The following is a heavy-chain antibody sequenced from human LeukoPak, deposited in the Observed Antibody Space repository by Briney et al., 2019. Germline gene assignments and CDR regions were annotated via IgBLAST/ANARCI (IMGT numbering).Heavy chain of an antibody. J-gene: IGHJ6*02. CDR1: GGTFSSYA. CDR2: IIPIFGTA. V-gene: IGHV1-69*01. D-gene: IGHD2-2*01. CDR3: ARACTRCPRYYYGMDV. Sequence: SVKVSCKASGGTFSSYAMSWVRQAPGRGLEWMGGIIPIFGTANYAQKFQGRVTITADESTSTAYMELSSLRSEDTAVYYCARACTRCPRYYYGMDVWGQGTTVTVSS.